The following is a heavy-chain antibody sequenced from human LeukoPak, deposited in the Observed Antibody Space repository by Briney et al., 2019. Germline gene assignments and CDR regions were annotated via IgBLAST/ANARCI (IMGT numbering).Heavy chain of an antibody. CDR2: IYHSGST. CDR3: ASAYDSSGYALDY. CDR1: GGSISSGGYS. J-gene: IGHJ4*02. D-gene: IGHD3-22*01. Sequence: SQTLSLTCAVSGGSISSGGYSWSWIRQPPGKGLEWIGYIYHSGSTYYNPSLKSRVTISVDRSKNQFSLKLSSVTAADTAVYYCASAYDSSGYALDYWGQGTLVTVSS. V-gene: IGHV4-30-2*01.